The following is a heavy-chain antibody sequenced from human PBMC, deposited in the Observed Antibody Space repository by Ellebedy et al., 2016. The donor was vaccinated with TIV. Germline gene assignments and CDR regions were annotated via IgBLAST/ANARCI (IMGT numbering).Heavy chain of an antibody. J-gene: IGHJ5*01. D-gene: IGHD3-22*01. Sequence: GGSLRLSCAASGFRFAGHAMSWVRQAQGKGLEWVSSIIGSGDKTYYRNSVRGRFTISRDNSRDTLYLDMNILRGEDTALYSCARSAGDSSGWFVSWGQGTVVIVSS. V-gene: IGHV3-23*01. CDR1: GFRFAGHA. CDR3: ARSAGDSSGWFVS. CDR2: IIGSGDKT.